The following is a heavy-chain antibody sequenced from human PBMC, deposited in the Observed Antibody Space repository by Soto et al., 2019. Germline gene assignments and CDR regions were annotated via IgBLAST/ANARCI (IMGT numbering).Heavy chain of an antibody. J-gene: IGHJ3*02. CDR2: INPSGGST. CDR1: GYTFTSYY. D-gene: IGHD2-2*01. CDR3: ARKAVGYCSSTSCYAGAFDI. Sequence: QVQLVQSGAEVKKPGASVKVSCKASGYTFTSYYMHWVRQAPGQGLEWMGIINPSGGSTSYEQKFQGRVTMTRDTSTSTVYMELSSLRAEETAVYYCARKAVGYCSSTSCYAGAFDIWGQGTMVTVSS. V-gene: IGHV1-46*03.